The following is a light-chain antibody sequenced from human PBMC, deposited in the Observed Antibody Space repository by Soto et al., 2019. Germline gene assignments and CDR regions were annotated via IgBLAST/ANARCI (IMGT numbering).Light chain of an antibody. CDR3: QQYHKWPPIT. V-gene: IGKV3-15*01. Sequence: EVVMTQSPGTLSVSLRASATLSCRASQSVDGYLAWYQQKPGQAPRLLIYGASTRATGVTARFSGGGSGTEFNLTISSLQSEDSAVYYCQQYHKWPPITFGQGTRLEI. CDR2: GAS. J-gene: IGKJ5*01. CDR1: QSVDGY.